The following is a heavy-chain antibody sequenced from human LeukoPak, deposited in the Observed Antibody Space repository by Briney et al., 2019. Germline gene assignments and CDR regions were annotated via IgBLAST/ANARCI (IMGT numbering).Heavy chain of an antibody. CDR3: ARGAYYYED. CDR2: ISYHGSNK. CDR1: GFTFSSYG. J-gene: IGHJ4*02. D-gene: IGHD3-22*01. Sequence: PGRSLRLSCAASGFTFSSYGMHWVRQAPGKGLEWVAVISYHGSNKYYADSVKGRFTISRDNSKSTLYLQMNSLRAEDTAVYYCARGAYYYEDWGQGTLVTVSS. V-gene: IGHV3-30*03.